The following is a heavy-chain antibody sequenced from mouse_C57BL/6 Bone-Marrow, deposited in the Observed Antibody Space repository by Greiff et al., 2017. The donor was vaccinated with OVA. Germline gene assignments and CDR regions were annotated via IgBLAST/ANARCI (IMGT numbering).Heavy chain of an antibody. Sequence: VQLQESGAELVRPGASVTLSCKASGYTFTDYEMHWVKQTPVHGLEWIGAIDPETGGTAYNQKFKGKAILTADKSSSTAYMELRSLTSEDSAVYYCTRDITGYWGQGTTLTVSS. J-gene: IGHJ2*01. CDR2: IDPETGGT. CDR3: TRDITGY. V-gene: IGHV1-15*01. D-gene: IGHD4-1*01. CDR1: GYTFTDYE.